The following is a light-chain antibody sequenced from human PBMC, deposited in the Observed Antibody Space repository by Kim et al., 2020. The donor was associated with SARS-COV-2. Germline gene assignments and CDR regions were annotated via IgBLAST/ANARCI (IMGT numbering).Light chain of an antibody. CDR1: QDISKS. CDR2: AAY. J-gene: IGKJ1*01. Sequence: ASVGDRVSITCRASQDISKSLAWYQQKPGKVPLVLIYAAYPFQSGVPSRFSGSGYGTEFSLSLGSLQTEDVATYYCHKYNSAPWTFGPGTKVDIK. CDR3: HKYNSAPWT. V-gene: IGKV1-27*01.